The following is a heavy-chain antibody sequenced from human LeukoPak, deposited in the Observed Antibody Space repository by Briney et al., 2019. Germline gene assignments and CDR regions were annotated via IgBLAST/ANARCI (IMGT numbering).Heavy chain of an antibody. V-gene: IGHV3-30*18. CDR1: GFTFSSYG. J-gene: IGHJ3*02. CDR3: AKGPVLLWFGDPNGGAFDI. D-gene: IGHD3-10*01. Sequence: GGSLRLSCAASGFTFSSYGMHWVRQAPGKGLEWVAVISYDGSNKYYADSVKGRFTISRDNSKNTLYLQMNSLRAEDTAVYYCAKGPVLLWFGDPNGGAFDIWGQGTMATVSS. CDR2: ISYDGSNK.